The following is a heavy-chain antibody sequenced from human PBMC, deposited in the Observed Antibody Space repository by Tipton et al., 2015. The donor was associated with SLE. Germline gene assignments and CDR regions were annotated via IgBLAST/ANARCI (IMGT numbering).Heavy chain of an antibody. Sequence: GSLRLSCVGSGFVFDNYEMSWVRQPPGKGLEWVSYISSVGSTIYYADSMKGRFIISRDNAKNSLYLQINSLKAEDTAVYFCARGWFPHYMDVWGRGTSVAVSS. D-gene: IGHD2-15*01. J-gene: IGHJ6*03. V-gene: IGHV3-48*03. CDR2: ISSVGSTI. CDR1: GFVFDNYE. CDR3: ARGWFPHYMDV.